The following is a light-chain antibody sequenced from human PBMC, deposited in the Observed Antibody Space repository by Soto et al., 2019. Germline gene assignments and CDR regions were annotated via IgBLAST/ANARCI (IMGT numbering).Light chain of an antibody. CDR1: QDIASW. J-gene: IGKJ1*01. V-gene: IGKV1-12*02. Sequence: DIQVTQSPSAVSAAVGDRVTITCRASQDIASWLVWYQQQPGKAPKVLMFAASSLQDGVPSRFSGSGYGTDFTLYISSLQPEDFATYYCQQAKSFPWTFGQGTKVEIK. CDR3: QQAKSFPWT. CDR2: AAS.